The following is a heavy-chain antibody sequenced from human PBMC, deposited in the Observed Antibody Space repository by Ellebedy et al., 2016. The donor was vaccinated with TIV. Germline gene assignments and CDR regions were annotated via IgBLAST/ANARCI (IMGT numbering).Heavy chain of an antibody. Sequence: PGGSLRLSCAASGFDFDDYYMHWVRQVPGKGLEWVSVINWDGSHTYYVDSVRGRFTISRDNSKKSLYLQMDSLTSEDTALYFCAKDKGYDFCSGLDSWGQGTLVTVSS. CDR3: AKDKGYDFCSGLDS. D-gene: IGHD3-3*01. J-gene: IGHJ4*02. CDR2: INWDGSHT. CDR1: GFDFDDYY. V-gene: IGHV3-43*01.